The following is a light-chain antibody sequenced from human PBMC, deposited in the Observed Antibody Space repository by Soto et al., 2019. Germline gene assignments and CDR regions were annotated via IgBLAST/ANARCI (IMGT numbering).Light chain of an antibody. J-gene: IGLJ1*01. V-gene: IGLV1-40*01. Sequence: QSVLTQPPSASGTPGQRVTFSCAGSNSNIGSNNVYWYQQLPGTAPKLLIYDSDNRPSGVPDRFSGSKSGTSASLAITGLQGEDEADYYCQSYDSSLSAYVFGTGTKVTVL. CDR3: QSYDSSLSAYV. CDR2: DSD. CDR1: NSNIGSNN.